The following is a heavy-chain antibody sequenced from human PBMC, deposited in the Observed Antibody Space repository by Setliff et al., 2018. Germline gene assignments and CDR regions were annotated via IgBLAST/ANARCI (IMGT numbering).Heavy chain of an antibody. J-gene: IGHJ6*02. CDR3: ARGGSWYYYYYYGMDV. CDR1: GGSISSYY. Sequence: SETLSLTCTVSGGSISSYYWSWIRQPPGKGLEWIGYIYYSGSTNYNPSLKSRVTISVDTSKNQFSLKLSSVTAADTAVYYCARGGSWYYYYYYGMDVWGQGTTVTVSS. D-gene: IGHD6-13*01. V-gene: IGHV4-59*01. CDR2: IYYSGST.